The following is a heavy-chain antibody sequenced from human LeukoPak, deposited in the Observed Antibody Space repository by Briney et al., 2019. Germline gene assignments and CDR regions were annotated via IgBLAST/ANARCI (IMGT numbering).Heavy chain of an antibody. CDR1: GYTFTGYY. J-gene: IGHJ6*03. V-gene: IGHV1-8*02. CDR3: ARGPPIRGYRYGYDTGYYYSYSMDV. D-gene: IGHD5-18*01. Sequence: ASVKVSCKASGYTFTGYYMHWVRQAPGQGLEWMGWMNPISGNTGHAQKFQGRVTMTRDTSISTAYMELSSLRSEDTAVYYCARGPPIRGYRYGYDTGYYYSYSMDVWGKGTTVTISS. CDR2: MNPISGNT.